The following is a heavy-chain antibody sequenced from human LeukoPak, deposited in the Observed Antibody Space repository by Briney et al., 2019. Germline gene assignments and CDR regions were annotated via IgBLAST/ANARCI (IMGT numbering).Heavy chain of an antibody. CDR2: ISSDGGST. CDR1: GFTFSSYA. D-gene: IGHD2-2*01. V-gene: IGHV3-64*01. J-gene: IGHJ4*02. CDR3: ARRYCSTTGCSPFDY. Sequence: GGSLRLSCAASGFTFSSYAMHWVRQAPGKGLEYVSAISSDGGSTYYANSVKGRFTISRDNSKNTLFLQMGSLRAEDMAEYYCARRYCSTTGCSPFDYWGQGTLVTVSS.